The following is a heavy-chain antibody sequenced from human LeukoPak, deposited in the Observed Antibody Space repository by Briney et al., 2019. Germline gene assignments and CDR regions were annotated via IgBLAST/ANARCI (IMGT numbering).Heavy chain of an antibody. Sequence: KPSETLSLTCTVSGGSISSYYCSWIRRPPGKGLEWIGYIYYSGSTNYNPSLKSRVTISVDTSKNQFSLKLSSVTAADTAVYYCARVYHDSSGYYWRNFDYWGQGTLVTVSS. D-gene: IGHD3-22*01. CDR1: GGSISSYY. V-gene: IGHV4-59*01. CDR2: IYYSGST. CDR3: ARVYHDSSGYYWRNFDY. J-gene: IGHJ4*02.